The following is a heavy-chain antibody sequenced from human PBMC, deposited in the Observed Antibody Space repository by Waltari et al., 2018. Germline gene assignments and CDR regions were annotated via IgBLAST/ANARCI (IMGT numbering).Heavy chain of an antibody. CDR3: ARDLGDTAMANSEGD. CDR2: INPNTGGT. Sequence: QVQLVQSGAEVMKPGASLKVSCKASGYTFTDYYMHWVRQAPGQGLEWMGWINPNTGGTNYAQKFQGRVTMTRDTSISTAYLEMNRLRNDDTAVCYCARDLGDTAMANSEGDWGQGTLVTVSA. J-gene: IGHJ4*02. D-gene: IGHD5-18*01. CDR1: GYTFTDYY. V-gene: IGHV1-2*02.